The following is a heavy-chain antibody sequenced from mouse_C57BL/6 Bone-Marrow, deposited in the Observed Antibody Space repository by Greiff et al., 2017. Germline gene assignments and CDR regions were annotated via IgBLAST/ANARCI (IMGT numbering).Heavy chain of an antibody. Sequence: QVQLQQPGAELVMPGASVKLSCKASGYTFTSYWMHWVKQRPGQGLEWIGEIDPSDSYTNYNQKFKGTSTLTVSKSSRTAYMQLSSLTSEDSAVYYCARRDWDGDYWGQGTTLTGSS. D-gene: IGHD4-1*01. CDR2: IDPSDSYT. CDR3: ARRDWDGDY. V-gene: IGHV1-69*01. J-gene: IGHJ2*01. CDR1: GYTFTSYW.